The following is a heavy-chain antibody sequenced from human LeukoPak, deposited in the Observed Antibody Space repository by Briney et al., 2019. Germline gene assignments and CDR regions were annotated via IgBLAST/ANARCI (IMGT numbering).Heavy chain of an antibody. CDR2: INSDGSST. D-gene: IGHD3-10*01. V-gene: IGHV3-74*01. Sequence: GGSLRLSCAASGFTFSSYWMHWVRQAPGKGLVWVSRINSDGSSTSYADSVKGRFTISRDNAKNTLYLQMNSLRAEDTAVYYCARGGQNYYGSGSYYKGAFDIWGQGTMVTDSS. J-gene: IGHJ3*02. CDR3: ARGGQNYYGSGSYYKGAFDI. CDR1: GFTFSSYW.